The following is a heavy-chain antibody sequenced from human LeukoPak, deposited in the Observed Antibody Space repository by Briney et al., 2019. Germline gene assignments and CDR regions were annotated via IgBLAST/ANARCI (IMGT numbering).Heavy chain of an antibody. CDR3: ARDPLSPSGSYTLT. D-gene: IGHD3-10*01. CDR1: GGSISSSSYY. J-gene: IGHJ4*02. CDR2: IYYSGST. Sequence: SETLSLTCTVSGGSISSSSYYWGWIRQPPGKGLEWIGSIYYSGSTYYNPSLKSRVTISVDTSKNQFSLKLSSVTAADTAVYYCARDPLSPSGSYTLTWGQGTLVTVSS. V-gene: IGHV4-39*07.